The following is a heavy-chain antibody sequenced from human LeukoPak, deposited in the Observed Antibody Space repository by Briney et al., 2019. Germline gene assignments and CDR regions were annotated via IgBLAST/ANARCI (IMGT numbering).Heavy chain of an antibody. D-gene: IGHD2-2*01. CDR2: INPNDGDT. V-gene: IGHV1-2*02. CDR3: ARANFLYCSSTTCLFDY. J-gene: IGHJ4*02. CDR1: GYTFTDYY. Sequence: VASVKVSCKASGYTFTDYYMHWVRQAPGQGFEWMGWINPNDGDTNYAQKFQSRVTMTRDTSISTAHMEVSRLRSDDTAVYYCARANFLYCSSTTCLFDYWGQGTLVTVSS.